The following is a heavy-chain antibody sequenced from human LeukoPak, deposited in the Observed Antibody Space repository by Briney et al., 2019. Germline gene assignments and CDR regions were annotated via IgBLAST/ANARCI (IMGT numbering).Heavy chain of an antibody. V-gene: IGHV4-59*12. J-gene: IGHJ4*02. D-gene: IGHD1-26*01. CDR1: GGSISSYY. Sequence: SETLSLTCTVSGGSISSYYWSWIRQPPGKGLEWIGYIYYSGSTNYNPSLKSRVTISVDTSKNQFSLKLSSVTAADTAVYYCANYLDGWYFDYWGQGTLVTVSS. CDR3: ANYLDGWYFDY. CDR2: IYYSGST.